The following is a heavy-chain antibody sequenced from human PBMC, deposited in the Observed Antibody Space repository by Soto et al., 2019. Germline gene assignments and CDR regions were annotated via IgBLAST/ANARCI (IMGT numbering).Heavy chain of an antibody. V-gene: IGHV3-30*18. D-gene: IGHD4-17*01. CDR1: GFTFSSYG. CDR2: ISYDGSNK. Sequence: QVQLVESGGGVVQPGRSLRLSCAASGFTFSSYGMHWVRQAPGKGLEWVAVISYDGSNKYYADSVKGRFTISRDNXXNTLYLQMTSLRAEDTAVYYCAKDTAYGDYVYFQHWGQGTLVTVSS. CDR3: AKDTAYGDYVYFQH. J-gene: IGHJ1*01.